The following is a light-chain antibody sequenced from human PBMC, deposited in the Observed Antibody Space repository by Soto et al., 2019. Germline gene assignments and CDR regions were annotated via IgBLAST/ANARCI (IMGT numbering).Light chain of an antibody. V-gene: IGLV2-14*01. CDR3: SSYTTSSAYX. CDR2: EVS. CDR1: SSDVGGYNY. Sequence: QSVLTQPASVSGSPGQSITISCTGTSSDVGGYNYVSWYQQHPGKAPKLMIYEVSNRPSGVSNRFSGSKSGNTASLTISGLQAQDEAHYYCSSYTTSSAYXFGTGTNVPV. J-gene: IGLJ1*01.